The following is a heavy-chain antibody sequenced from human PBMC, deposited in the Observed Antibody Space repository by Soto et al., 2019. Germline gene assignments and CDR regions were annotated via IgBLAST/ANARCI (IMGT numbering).Heavy chain of an antibody. V-gene: IGHV1-8*01. CDR2: TNPNSGNT. CDR3: ARGYYDFWSGYYNFGASGGNWFDP. D-gene: IGHD3-3*01. CDR1: GYTFTSYD. Sequence: QVQLVQSGAEVKKPGASVKVSCKASGYTFTSYDINWVRQATGQGLEWMGWTNPNSGNTGYAQKFQGRVTMTRNTSISTAYMELSSLRSEDTAVYYCARGYYDFWSGYYNFGASGGNWFDPWGQGTLVTVSS. J-gene: IGHJ5*02.